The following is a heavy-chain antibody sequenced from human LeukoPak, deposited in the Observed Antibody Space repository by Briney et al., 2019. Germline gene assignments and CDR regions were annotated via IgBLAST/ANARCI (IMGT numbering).Heavy chain of an antibody. J-gene: IGHJ4*02. CDR2: ISSSGSTK. D-gene: IGHD6-25*01. CDR1: GFTFSSYE. CDR3: ASQKGRIAAAVDY. V-gene: IGHV3-48*03. Sequence: GGSLRLSCAASGFTFSSYEMNWVRQAPGKGLEWVSYISSSGSTKYYADPVKGRFTISRDNAKSSLYLHMDSLRAEDTALYYCASQKGRIAAAVDYWGQGTLVTVSS.